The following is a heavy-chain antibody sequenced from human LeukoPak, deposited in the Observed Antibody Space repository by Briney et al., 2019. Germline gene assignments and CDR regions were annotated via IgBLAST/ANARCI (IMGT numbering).Heavy chain of an antibody. Sequence: SETLSLTCAVSGGSITTTDFDWAWIRQPPGQGFEWIATISSSGKAYYYPSLMGRVTISVDTSKNQFSLDVTSVTAADTGLFYCARFKGGTGFDYWGRGILVIVS. J-gene: IGHJ4*02. CDR1: GGSITTTDFD. CDR2: ISSSGKA. CDR3: ARFKGGTGFDY. V-gene: IGHV4-39*01. D-gene: IGHD1-26*01.